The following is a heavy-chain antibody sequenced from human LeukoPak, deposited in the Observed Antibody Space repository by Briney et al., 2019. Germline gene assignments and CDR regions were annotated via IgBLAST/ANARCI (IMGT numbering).Heavy chain of an antibody. CDR3: ARDIGIAARPSWFDP. Sequence: SETLSLTCTVSGGSISSYYWSWIRQPPGKGLEWIGYIYYSGSTNYNPSLKSRVTISVDTSKNQFSLKLSSVTAAGTAVYYCARDIGIAARPSWFDPWGQGTLVTVSS. V-gene: IGHV4-59*01. D-gene: IGHD6-6*01. CDR2: IYYSGST. CDR1: GGSISSYY. J-gene: IGHJ5*02.